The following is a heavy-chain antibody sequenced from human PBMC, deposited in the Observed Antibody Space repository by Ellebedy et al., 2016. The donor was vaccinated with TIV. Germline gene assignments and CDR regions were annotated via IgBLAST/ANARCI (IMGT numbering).Heavy chain of an antibody. CDR3: AKEVVAVAGPEYFQH. D-gene: IGHD6-19*01. CDR2: ISGSGGST. CDR1: GFTFSGYA. J-gene: IGHJ1*01. V-gene: IGHV3-23*01. Sequence: GGSLRLXXAASGFTFSGYAMGWVRQAPGKGLEWVSAISGSGGSTYYADSVKGRFTISRDNSKNTLYLQMNSLRAEDTAVYYCAKEVVAVAGPEYFQHWGQGTLVTVSS.